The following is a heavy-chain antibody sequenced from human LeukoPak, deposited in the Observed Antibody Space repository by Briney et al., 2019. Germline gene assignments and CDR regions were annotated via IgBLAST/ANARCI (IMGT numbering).Heavy chain of an antibody. J-gene: IGHJ6*02. CDR1: GYTFTGYY. CDR3: ASRSVHTSSSYGMDV. Sequence: SVKVSCKASGYTFTGYYMHWVRQAPGQGLEWMGRIIPILGIANYAQKFQGRVTITADKSTSTAYMELSSLRSEDTAVYYCASRSVHTSSSYGMDVWGQGTTVTVSS. D-gene: IGHD6-13*01. V-gene: IGHV1-69*02. CDR2: IIPILGIA.